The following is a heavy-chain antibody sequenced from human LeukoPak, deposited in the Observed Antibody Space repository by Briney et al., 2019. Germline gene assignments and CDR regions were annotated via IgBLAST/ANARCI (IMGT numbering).Heavy chain of an antibody. CDR2: ISGSGGST. CDR1: GFTFSSYG. Sequence: GGTLRLSCAASGFTFSSYGMSWVRQAPGKGLEWVSAISGSGGSTYYADSVKGRFTISRDNSKNTLYLQMNSLRAEDTAVYYCAKSNSGTYGNFDSWGQGTLVTVSS. V-gene: IGHV3-23*01. J-gene: IGHJ4*02. CDR3: AKSNSGTYGNFDS. D-gene: IGHD1-26*01.